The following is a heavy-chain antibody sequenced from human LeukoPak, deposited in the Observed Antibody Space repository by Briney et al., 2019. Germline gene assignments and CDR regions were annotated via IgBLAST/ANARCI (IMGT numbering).Heavy chain of an antibody. Sequence: SETLSLTCTVSGDSISGWYWSWIRQPPGKGLEWIGYIYGSGNTNYNPSLKSRVTMSIDTSKNQFSLKLTSVTAADTAVYYCARDYGGNLYYFDYWGQGTLVTVSS. V-gene: IGHV4-59*01. CDR2: IYGSGNT. CDR1: GDSISGWY. CDR3: ARDYGGNLYYFDY. J-gene: IGHJ4*02. D-gene: IGHD4-23*01.